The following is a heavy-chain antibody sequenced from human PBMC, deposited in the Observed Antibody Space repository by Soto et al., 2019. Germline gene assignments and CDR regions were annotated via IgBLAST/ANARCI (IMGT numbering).Heavy chain of an antibody. CDR1: GYSFTSYD. CDR3: ARRGIYSYYSYMDV. CDR2: INPNSGNT. V-gene: IGHV1-8*02. D-gene: IGHD2-21*01. Sequence: GASVKVSCKASGYSFTSYDINWVRQATGQGLEWMGWINPNSGNTGYAQKFQGRITMTRNTSINTAYMELSSLRSEDTAVYYCARRGIYSYYSYMDVWGKGTTVTVSS. J-gene: IGHJ6*03.